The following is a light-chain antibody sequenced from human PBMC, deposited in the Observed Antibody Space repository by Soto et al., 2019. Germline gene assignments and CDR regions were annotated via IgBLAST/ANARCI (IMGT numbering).Light chain of an antibody. CDR3: QQYYTYST. Sequence: QLTQSPSTLSAAVGDSVTITCRASQNIRNLLAWYQQKPGKAPKPLIFDASTLKTGVPSRFGGSGSGAEFNFTITGLQPDDFATYFCQQYYTYSTFGQGTRLEIK. CDR2: DAS. J-gene: IGKJ5*01. V-gene: IGKV1-5*01. CDR1: QNIRNL.